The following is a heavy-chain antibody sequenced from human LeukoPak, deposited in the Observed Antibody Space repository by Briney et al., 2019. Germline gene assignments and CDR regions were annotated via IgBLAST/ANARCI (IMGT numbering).Heavy chain of an antibody. V-gene: IGHV1-69*13. J-gene: IGHJ2*01. Sequence: SVKVSCKASGYTFTGYYMHWVRQAPGQGLEWMGGIIPIFGTANYAQKFQGRVTITADESTSTAYMELSSLGSEDTAVYYCARVRNWYFDLWGRGTLVTVSS. CDR3: ARVRNWYFDL. CDR2: IIPIFGTA. CDR1: GYTFTGYY.